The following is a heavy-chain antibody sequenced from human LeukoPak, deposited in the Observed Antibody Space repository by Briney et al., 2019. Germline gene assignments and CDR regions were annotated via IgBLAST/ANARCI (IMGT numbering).Heavy chain of an antibody. CDR1: GGTFISYA. CDR3: ARGELVDSWIILFDY. J-gene: IGHJ4*02. CDR2: IIPIFGTA. Sequence: SVKVSCKASGGTFISYAISWVRQAPGQGLEWMGGIIPIFGTANYAQKFQGRVTITADESTSTAYMELSSLRSEDTAVYYCARGELVDSWIILFDYWGQGTLVTVSS. V-gene: IGHV1-69*13. D-gene: IGHD3-3*01.